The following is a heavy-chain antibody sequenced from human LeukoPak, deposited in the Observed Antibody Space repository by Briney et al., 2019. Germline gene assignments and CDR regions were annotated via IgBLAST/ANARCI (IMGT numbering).Heavy chain of an antibody. CDR3: ARDHNAHYDFWSGPTTCSDY. V-gene: IGHV3-21*04. D-gene: IGHD3-3*01. Sequence: GGSLRLSCAASGFTFNTFNMNWVRQAPGKGLEWVSSITSGDYIYYADSVKGRFTTSRDNAKNSLYLQMNSLRAEDTALYYCARDHNAHYDFWSGPTTCSDYWGQGTLVTVSS. CDR2: ITSGDYI. J-gene: IGHJ4*02. CDR1: GFTFNTFN.